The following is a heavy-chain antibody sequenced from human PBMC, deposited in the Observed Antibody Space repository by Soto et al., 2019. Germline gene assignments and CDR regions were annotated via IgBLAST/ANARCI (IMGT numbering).Heavy chain of an antibody. CDR2: IYWDDDK. CDR3: AHVKWSYRGFDY. Sequence: QITLKESGPPLVKPTQTLTLTCTFSGFSLSTSGVGVGWIRQPPGKALEWLALIYWDDDKRYSPSLKSRLTITKDTSKNQVVLTMTNMDPVDTATYYCAHVKWSYRGFDYWGQGTLVTVSS. CDR1: GFSLSTSGVG. J-gene: IGHJ4*02. V-gene: IGHV2-5*02. D-gene: IGHD2-15*01.